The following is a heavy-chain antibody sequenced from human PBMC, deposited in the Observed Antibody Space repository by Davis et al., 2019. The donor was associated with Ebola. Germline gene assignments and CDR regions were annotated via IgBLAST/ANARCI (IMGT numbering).Heavy chain of an antibody. D-gene: IGHD5-12*01. Sequence: GESLKISCTASGFTFGDYAMSWFRQAPGKGLEWVGFIRSKAYGGTTEYAASVKGRLTISRDDSKSIAYLQMNSLKTEDTAVYYCTSNRGYSGYDQDYWGQGTLVTVSS. CDR2: IRSKAYGGTT. J-gene: IGHJ4*02. V-gene: IGHV3-49*03. CDR3: TSNRGYSGYDQDY. CDR1: GFTFGDYA.